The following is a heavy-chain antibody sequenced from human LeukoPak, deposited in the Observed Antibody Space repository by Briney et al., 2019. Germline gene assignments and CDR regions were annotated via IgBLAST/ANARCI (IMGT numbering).Heavy chain of an antibody. CDR2: IYYSGST. CDR3: ARDRDPNWFDP. V-gene: IGHV4-59*01. J-gene: IGHJ5*02. D-gene: IGHD5-24*01. CDR1: GGSISSYY. Sequence: SETLSLTCTVSGGSISSYYWSWIRQPPGKGLEWIGYIYYSGSTNYNSSLKSRVTISVDTSKNQFSLKLSSVTAADTAVYYCARDRDPNWFDPWGQGTLVTVSS.